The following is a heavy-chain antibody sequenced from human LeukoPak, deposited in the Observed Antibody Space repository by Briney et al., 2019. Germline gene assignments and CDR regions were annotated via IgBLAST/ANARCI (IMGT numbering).Heavy chain of an antibody. Sequence: GGSLRLSCAASGFTFSSYGMHWVRQAPGKGLEWVAVIWYDGSNKYYAESVKGRFTNSRHNSKNTLYLQMNSLRAEDTAVYYCARRGPMVRGLIKVDYYYGMDVWGQGTTVTVSS. V-gene: IGHV3-33*01. J-gene: IGHJ6*02. CDR2: IWYDGSNK. D-gene: IGHD3-10*01. CDR1: GFTFSSYG. CDR3: ARRGPMVRGLIKVDYYYGMDV.